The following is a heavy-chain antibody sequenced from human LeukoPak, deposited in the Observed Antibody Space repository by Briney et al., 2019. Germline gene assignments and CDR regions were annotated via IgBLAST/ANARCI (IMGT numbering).Heavy chain of an antibody. Sequence: GRSLRLSCAASGFTFSSSAMHWVRQAPDKGLEWVAVISYDGSNKYYADSVKGRFTISRDNSRNTLYLQMNSLRADDTAVYYCARDRDSSGWYEGFDYWGQGTLVTVSS. CDR3: ARDRDSSGWYEGFDY. CDR1: GFTFSSSA. J-gene: IGHJ4*02. CDR2: ISYDGSNK. V-gene: IGHV3-30-3*01. D-gene: IGHD6-19*01.